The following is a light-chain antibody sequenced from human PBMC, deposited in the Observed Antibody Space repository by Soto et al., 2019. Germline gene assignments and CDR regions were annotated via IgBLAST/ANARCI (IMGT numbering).Light chain of an antibody. CDR2: AAS. Sequence: EIVLTQSPGTLSLSPGERATLSCRASQSVTSSYLAWYQQKIGQAPRLLIYAASSRATGIPDRFSGSGSGTDFTLTISSLEPEDFAVYYCQQYGSSPSAFGQGTKVDI. J-gene: IGKJ1*01. CDR3: QQYGSSPSA. CDR1: QSVTSSY. V-gene: IGKV3-20*01.